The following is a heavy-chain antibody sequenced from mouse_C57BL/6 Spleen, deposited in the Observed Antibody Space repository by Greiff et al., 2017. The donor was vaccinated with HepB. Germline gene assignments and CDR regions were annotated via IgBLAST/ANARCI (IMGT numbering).Heavy chain of an antibody. CDR1: GYTFTSYW. Sequence: QVQLQQPGAELVKPGASVKMSCKASGYTFTSYWITWVKQRPGQGLEWIGDIYPGSGSTNYNEKFKSKATLTVDTSSSTAYMQLSRLTSEDSAVYYCAGESYGSGAFDYWAQGPTLTVSS. V-gene: IGHV1-55*01. J-gene: IGHJ2*01. CDR3: AGESYGSGAFDY. CDR2: IYPGSGST. D-gene: IGHD1-1*01.